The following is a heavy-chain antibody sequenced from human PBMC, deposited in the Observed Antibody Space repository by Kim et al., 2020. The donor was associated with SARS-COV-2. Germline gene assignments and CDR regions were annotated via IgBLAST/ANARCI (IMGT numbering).Heavy chain of an antibody. V-gene: IGHV3-30*04. CDR2: ISYDGSNK. CDR3: ARDCYPAMVTWWFDP. J-gene: IGHJ5*02. Sequence: GGSLRLSCAASGFTFSSYAMHWVRQAPGKGLEWVAVISYDGSNKYYADSVKGRFTISRDNSKNTLYLQMNSLRAEDTAVYYCARDCYPAMVTWWFDPWGQGTLVTVSS. CDR1: GFTFSSYA. D-gene: IGHD5-18*01.